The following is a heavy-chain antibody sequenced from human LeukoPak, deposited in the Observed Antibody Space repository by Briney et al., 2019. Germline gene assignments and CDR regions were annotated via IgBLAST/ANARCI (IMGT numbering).Heavy chain of an antibody. V-gene: IGHV3-15*01. J-gene: IGHJ1*01. CDR3: TTDTYDSGVYYPQH. CDR2: IKSKTDGGTT. Sequence: NPGGSLRLSCAASGFTFSSYAMSWVRQAPGKGLEWVGRIKSKTDGGTTDYAAPVNGRFTISRDDSKDTLFLQMNSLKTEDTAVYYCTTDTYDSGVYYPQHWGHGTLVTVSS. D-gene: IGHD3-22*01. CDR1: GFTFSSYA.